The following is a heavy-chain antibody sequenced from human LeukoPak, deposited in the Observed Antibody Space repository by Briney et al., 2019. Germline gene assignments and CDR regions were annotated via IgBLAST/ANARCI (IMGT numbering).Heavy chain of an antibody. V-gene: IGHV3-74*01. J-gene: IGHJ4*02. D-gene: IGHD4-23*01. CDR3: TTDHGGNDY. CDR2: INSDGSST. CDR1: GFTFSGCW. Sequence: GGPLRLSCVASGFTFSGCWMHWVRQVPGKGLVWVSRINSDGSSTRYADSVKGRFTISRDNAKNTLYLQMNSLKTEDTAVYYCTTDHGGNDYWGQGTLVTVSS.